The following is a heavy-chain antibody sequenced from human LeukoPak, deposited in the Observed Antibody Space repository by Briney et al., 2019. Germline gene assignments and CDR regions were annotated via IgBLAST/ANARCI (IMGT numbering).Heavy chain of an antibody. J-gene: IGHJ4*02. CDR2: IRYDGSNK. Sequence: GGSLRLSWAASGFTFSSYGMHWVRQAPGKGLEWVAFIRYDGSNKYYADSVKGRFTISRDNSKNTLYLQMNSLRAEDTAVYYCAKDRAVWDTAMVTRFDYWGQGTLVTVSS. CDR1: GFTFSSYG. CDR3: AKDRAVWDTAMVTRFDY. V-gene: IGHV3-30*02. D-gene: IGHD5-18*01.